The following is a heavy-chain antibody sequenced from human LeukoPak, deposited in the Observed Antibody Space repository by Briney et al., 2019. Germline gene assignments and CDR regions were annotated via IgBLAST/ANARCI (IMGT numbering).Heavy chain of an antibody. Sequence: GGSLRLSCADTGFTFSSYAMHWVRQAPGKGLEWVAVISYDGSNKYYADSVKGRFTISRDNSKNTLYLQMYSLRAEDTAVYYCANEIRPNDYWGQGTLVTVSS. V-gene: IGHV3-30-3*02. D-gene: IGHD4-17*01. CDR2: ISYDGSNK. CDR3: ANEIRPNDY. CDR1: GFTFSSYA. J-gene: IGHJ4*02.